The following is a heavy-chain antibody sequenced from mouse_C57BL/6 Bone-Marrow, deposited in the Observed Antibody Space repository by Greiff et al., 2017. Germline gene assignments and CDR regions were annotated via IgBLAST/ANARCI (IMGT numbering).Heavy chain of an antibody. Sequence: VQLQQPGAELVRPGASVKLSCTASGFNIKDDYMHWVKQRPEHGLEWIGWIDPENGDTEYASKFQGKATITVNTSSNTAYLQLSSLTSENAAGYYCTTGDYWGQGTTLTVSS. CDR2: IDPENGDT. V-gene: IGHV14-4*01. CDR3: TTGDY. J-gene: IGHJ2*01. CDR1: GFNIKDDY.